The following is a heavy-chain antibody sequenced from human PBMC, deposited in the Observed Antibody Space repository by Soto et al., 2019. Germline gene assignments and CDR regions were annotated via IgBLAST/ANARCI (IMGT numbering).Heavy chain of an antibody. CDR3: ATTYSSSWYTSFDY. J-gene: IGHJ4*02. CDR2: FDPEDGET. V-gene: IGHV1-24*01. CDR1: GYTLTELS. Sequence: GASVKVSCKVSGYTLTELSMHWVRQAPGKGLEWMGGFDPEDGETIYAQKFQGRVTMTEDTSTDTAYMELSSLRSEDTAVYYCATTYSSSWYTSFDYWGQGTLVTVSS. D-gene: IGHD6-13*01.